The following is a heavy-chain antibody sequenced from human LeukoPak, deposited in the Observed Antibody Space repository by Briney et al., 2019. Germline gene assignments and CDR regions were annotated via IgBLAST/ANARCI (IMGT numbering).Heavy chain of an antibody. V-gene: IGHV4-61*02. J-gene: IGHJ5*02. D-gene: IGHD2-8*01. Sequence: PSETLSLTCTVSGASISSGNYFWSWIRQPAGKGLEWIGRIYTSGSTNYNPSLKTRVTISVDTSKNQFSLKLRSVTAADTAVYYCARALCINGVCEWFDPWGQGSLVTVSS. CDR2: IYTSGST. CDR3: ARALCINGVCEWFDP. CDR1: GASISSGNYF.